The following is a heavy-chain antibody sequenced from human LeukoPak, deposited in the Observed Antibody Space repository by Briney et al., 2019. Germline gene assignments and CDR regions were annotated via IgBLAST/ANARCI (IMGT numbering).Heavy chain of an antibody. CDR1: GFTFSSYE. Sequence: GGSLRLSCAASGFTFSSYEMNWVRQAPGKGLEWVSYISSSGSTIYYADSVKGRFTISRDSAKNSLYLQMNSLRAEDTAVYYCVREGPRELPDYGMDVWGQGTTVTVSS. V-gene: IGHV3-48*03. J-gene: IGHJ6*02. D-gene: IGHD1-26*01. CDR2: ISSSGSTI. CDR3: VREGPRELPDYGMDV.